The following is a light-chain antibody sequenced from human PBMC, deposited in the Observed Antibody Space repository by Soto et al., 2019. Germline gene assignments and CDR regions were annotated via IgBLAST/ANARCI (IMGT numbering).Light chain of an antibody. J-gene: IGKJ4*01. CDR2: GAS. V-gene: IGKV1-9*01. CDR1: QGISSD. CDR3: QQLNSYPFT. Sequence: DIQLTQSPSFLSASVGDRVTITCRASQGISSDLAWYQQKPGKAPKLLTYGASTLQGGVSARFSGSGSVTEFTLTISSLQPEDLATYYCQQLNSYPFTFGGGTKVEIK.